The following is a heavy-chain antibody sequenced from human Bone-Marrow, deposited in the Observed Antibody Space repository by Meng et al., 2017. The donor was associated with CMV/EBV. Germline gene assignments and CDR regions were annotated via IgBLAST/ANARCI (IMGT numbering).Heavy chain of an antibody. CDR1: GSISSGGYY. J-gene: IGHJ5*02. CDR3: ARGGSGYRGDYVWFDP. V-gene: IGHV4-31*02. CDR2: IYYSGST. D-gene: IGHD4-17*01. Sequence: GSISSGGYYWSWIRQHPGKGLEWIGYIYYSGSTYYNPSLKSRVTISVDTSKNQFSLKLSSVTAADTAVYYCARGGSGYRGDYVWFDPWGQGTLVTVSS.